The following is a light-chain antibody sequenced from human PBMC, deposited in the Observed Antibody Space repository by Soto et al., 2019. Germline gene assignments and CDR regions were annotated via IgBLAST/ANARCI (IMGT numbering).Light chain of an antibody. J-gene: IGKJ5*01. CDR1: QSVKTN. Sequence: EIVMTQSPATLSVSPGERANLSCRASQSVKTNLAWYQQKPGQAPRLLIYGASTRATGISARFSGSGSGTEFTLASSGLQSEDFAVDVCRQYNHWPPIPVGTGTRLEIK. CDR2: GAS. CDR3: RQYNHWPPIP. V-gene: IGKV3-15*01.